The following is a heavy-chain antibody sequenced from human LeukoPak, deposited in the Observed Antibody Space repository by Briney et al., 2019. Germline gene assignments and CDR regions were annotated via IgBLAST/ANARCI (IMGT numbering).Heavy chain of an antibody. V-gene: IGHV3-23*01. CDR2: ISSSGGST. J-gene: IGHJ4*02. CDR1: GFTFSSYA. Sequence: GGSLRLSCAASGFTFSSYAMSWVRQAPGKGLEWVSAISSSGGSTYYADSVKGRFTISRDNSKNTLYLQMNSLRAEDTAVYYCAKPLNYDSSGYGTFDYWGQGTLVTVSS. CDR3: AKPLNYDSSGYGTFDY. D-gene: IGHD3-22*01.